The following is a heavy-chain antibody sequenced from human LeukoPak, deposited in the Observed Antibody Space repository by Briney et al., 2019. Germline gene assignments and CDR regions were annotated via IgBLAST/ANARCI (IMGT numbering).Heavy chain of an antibody. CDR1: GFSFTTYA. CDR2: TSGSGSNI. Sequence: SGGSLRLSCAASGFSFTTYAMSWVRQAPGKGLEWVSATSGSGSNIYYADSVKGRFTIFRDISKSTLYLQMNSLRAEDTAVYYCARGRQYPRYYYYYMDVWGKGTTVTVSS. CDR3: ARGRQYPRYYYYYMDV. J-gene: IGHJ6*03. D-gene: IGHD2-2*01. V-gene: IGHV3-23*01.